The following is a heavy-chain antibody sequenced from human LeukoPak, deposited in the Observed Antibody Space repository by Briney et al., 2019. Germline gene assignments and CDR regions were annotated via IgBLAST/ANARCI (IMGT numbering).Heavy chain of an antibody. CDR1: GFTFSSYG. CDR3: ARDIRNSY. Sequence: GGSLRLSCAASGFTFSSYGMSWVRQAPGKGLEWVAVISYDGSNKYYADSVKGRFTISRDNSKNTLYLQMNSLRAEDTAVYYCARDIRNSYWGQGTLVTVSS. CDR2: ISYDGSNK. V-gene: IGHV3-30*03. D-gene: IGHD1-7*01. J-gene: IGHJ4*02.